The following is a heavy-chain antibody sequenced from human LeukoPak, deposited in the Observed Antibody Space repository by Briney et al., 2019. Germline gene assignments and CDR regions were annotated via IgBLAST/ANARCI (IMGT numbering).Heavy chain of an antibody. CDR2: INPNSGGT. Sequence: ASVTVSCKASGYTFTGYYMHWVRQAPGQGLEWMGWINPNSGGTNYAQKFQGRVTMTRDTSISTAYMELSRLRSDDTAVYYCARDGYDSSGYYATLVYWGQGTLVTVSS. J-gene: IGHJ4*02. CDR3: ARDGYDSSGYYATLVY. CDR1: GYTFTGYY. V-gene: IGHV1-2*02. D-gene: IGHD3-22*01.